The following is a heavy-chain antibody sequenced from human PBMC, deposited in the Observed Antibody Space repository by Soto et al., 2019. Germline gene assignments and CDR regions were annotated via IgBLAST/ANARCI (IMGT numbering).Heavy chain of an antibody. J-gene: IGHJ6*02. CDR2: IYLGDSDT. CDR1: GYNFTSYW. D-gene: IGHD6-19*01. V-gene: IGHV5-51*01. CDR3: ARLPRGWYSDYYYYYGMDV. Sequence: GESLKISCKGSGYNFTSYWIGWVRQMPGKGLEWMGIIYLGDSDTRYSPSFQGRVTISADKSINTAYLQWSSLEASDTAMYYCARLPRGWYSDYYYYYGMDVWGQGTTVTVSS.